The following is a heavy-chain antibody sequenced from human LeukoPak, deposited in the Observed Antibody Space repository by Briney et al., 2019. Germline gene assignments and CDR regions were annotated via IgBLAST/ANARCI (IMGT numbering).Heavy chain of an antibody. Sequence: ASVKVSCKASGYTFTSYYMHWVRQAPGQGLEWMGITNPSGGSTSYAQKFQGRVTITADESTSTAYMELSSLRSEDTAVYYCAREEYGSGTQSGDYWGQGTLVSVSS. J-gene: IGHJ4*02. CDR2: TNPSGGST. D-gene: IGHD3-10*01. V-gene: IGHV1-46*01. CDR3: AREEYGSGTQSGDY. CDR1: GYTFTSYY.